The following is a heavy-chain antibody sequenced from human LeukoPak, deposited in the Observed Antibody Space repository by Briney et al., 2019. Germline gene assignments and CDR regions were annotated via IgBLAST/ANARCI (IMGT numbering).Heavy chain of an antibody. CDR3: ARTSPDELGDFFDY. CDR1: GGSISRYY. Sequence: SETLSLTCTVSGGSISRYYWSWIRQPPEKGLQWIGYIYYSGSTNYNPSLKSRVTISVDTSKNQFSLKLSSVTAADTAVYYCARTSPDELGDFFDYWGQGTLVTVSS. CDR2: IYYSGST. J-gene: IGHJ4*02. V-gene: IGHV4-59*01. D-gene: IGHD1-7*01.